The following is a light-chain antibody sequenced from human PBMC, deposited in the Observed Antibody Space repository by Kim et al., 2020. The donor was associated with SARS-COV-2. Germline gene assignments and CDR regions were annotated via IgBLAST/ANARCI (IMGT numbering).Light chain of an antibody. J-gene: IGLJ3*02. V-gene: IGLV4-69*01. Sequence: SFNLTCTLSSGHSSNPIAWHQQQAEKGPRYLMTVKSDGSHTRGDGIPDRFSGSSSGAERYLMISGLQSDDEADYYCQTWGTGIWVFGGGTQLTVL. CDR3: QTWGTGIWV. CDR1: SGHSSNP. CDR2: VKSDGSH.